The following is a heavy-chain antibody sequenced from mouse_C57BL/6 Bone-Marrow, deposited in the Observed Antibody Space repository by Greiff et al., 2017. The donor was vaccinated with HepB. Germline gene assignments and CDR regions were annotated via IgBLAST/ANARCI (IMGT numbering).Heavy chain of an antibody. J-gene: IGHJ1*03. CDR1: GFNIKNTY. V-gene: IGHV14-3*01. Sequence: VQLQQSVAELVRPGASVKLSCTASGFNIKNTYMHWVKHRPEQGLEWIGRIDPANGNTKYAPKFQGKATITADTSSNTAYLHLTSLTSEDTAIYSCARYSTSVWYFDVWGTGTSVTVSS. CDR2: IDPANGNT. D-gene: IGHD2-5*01. CDR3: ARYSTSVWYFDV.